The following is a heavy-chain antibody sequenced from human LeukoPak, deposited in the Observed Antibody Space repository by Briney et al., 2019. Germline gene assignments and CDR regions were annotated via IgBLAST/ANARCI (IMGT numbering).Heavy chain of an antibody. J-gene: IGHJ4*02. V-gene: IGHV4-39*01. CDR1: GGSISSSSYY. D-gene: IGHD6-13*01. CDR3: ARHGSVRSSSWHSDY. CDR2: ICYSGST. Sequence: PSETLSLTCTVSGGSISSSSYYWGWIRQPPGKGLEWIGSICYSGSTYYNPSLKSRVTISVDTSKNQFSLKLSSVTAADTAVYYCARHGSVRSSSWHSDYWGQGTLVTVSS.